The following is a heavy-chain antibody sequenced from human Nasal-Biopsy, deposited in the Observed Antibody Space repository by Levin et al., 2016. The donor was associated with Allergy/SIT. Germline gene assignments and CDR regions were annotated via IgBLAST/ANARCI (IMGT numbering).Heavy chain of an antibody. V-gene: IGHV1-18*01. J-gene: IGHJ4*02. Sequence: ASVKVSCKTSGYDFTTYCINWVRQAPGQGLEWMGWISTANGDRNYADKFQGRVTMTTDTSTDTAYMDLKSLTSDDTAVYYCARGVFVVDGPIDYWGQGTLVTVSS. CDR1: GYDFTTYC. CDR2: ISTANGDR. CDR3: ARGVFVVDGPIDY. D-gene: IGHD5-24*01.